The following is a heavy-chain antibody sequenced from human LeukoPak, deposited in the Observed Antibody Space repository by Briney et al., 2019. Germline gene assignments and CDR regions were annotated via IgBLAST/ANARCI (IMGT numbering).Heavy chain of an antibody. V-gene: IGHV1-2*02. CDR3: ATSPMITFGGVITSSPGNYFDY. D-gene: IGHD3-16*02. CDR2: INPNSGGT. Sequence: GASVKVSCKASGYTFTGYYMHWVRQAPGQGLEWMGWINPNSGGTNYAQKFQGRVTMTEDTSTDTAYMELSSLRSEDTAVYYCATSPMITFGGVITSSPGNYFDYWGQGTLVTVSS. J-gene: IGHJ4*02. CDR1: GYTFTGYY.